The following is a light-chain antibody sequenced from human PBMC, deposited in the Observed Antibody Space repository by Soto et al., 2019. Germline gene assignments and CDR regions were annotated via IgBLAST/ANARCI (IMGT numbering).Light chain of an antibody. CDR1: QSVGSSY. CDR2: DVS. J-gene: IGKJ5*01. Sequence: EIVLTQSPGTLSLSPGERATLSCRASQSVGSSYLVWYQQHPGQAPRLLIYDVSSRATGIPDTFSGSGSGTDFTLTISRLEPEDFAVYYCQQYNTSPITFGQGTRLEIK. V-gene: IGKV3-20*01. CDR3: QQYNTSPIT.